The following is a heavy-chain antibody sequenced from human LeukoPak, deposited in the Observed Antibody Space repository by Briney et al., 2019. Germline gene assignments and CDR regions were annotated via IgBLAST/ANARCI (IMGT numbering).Heavy chain of an antibody. V-gene: IGHV3-23*01. D-gene: IGHD7-27*01. CDR3: AKRGINWGLIDY. J-gene: IGHJ4*02. CDR2: ISDDGTVT. Sequence: GGSLRLSCAASGFTFSNYAITWVRQAPGEGLEWVSAISDDGTVTYYADSVKGRFTISRDNSKSTLYLQMDSLRAEDTAVYYCAKRGINWGLIDYWGQGTLVTVSS. CDR1: GFTFSNYA.